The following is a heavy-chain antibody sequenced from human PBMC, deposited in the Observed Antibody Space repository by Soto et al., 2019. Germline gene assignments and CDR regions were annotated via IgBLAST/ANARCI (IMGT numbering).Heavy chain of an antibody. CDR1: GFTFSSYA. D-gene: IGHD2-15*01. CDR3: ARAGVDIVVVVAASYYYGMDV. CDR2: ISYDGSNK. J-gene: IGHJ6*02. V-gene: IGHV3-30-3*01. Sequence: PGGSLRLSCAASGFTFSSYAMHWVRQAPGKGLEWVAVISYDGSNKYYADSVKGRFTISRDNSKNTLYLQMNSLRAEDTAVYYCARAGVDIVVVVAASYYYGMDVWGQGTTVTVSS.